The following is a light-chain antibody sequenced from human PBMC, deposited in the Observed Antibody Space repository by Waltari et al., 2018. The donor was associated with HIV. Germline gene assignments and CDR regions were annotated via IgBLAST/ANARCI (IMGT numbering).Light chain of an antibody. J-gene: IGLJ3*02. V-gene: IGLV2-11*01. CDR1: SSDVGPYNS. CDR2: DVS. CDR3: QSYDSSLKWV. Sequence: QSALTQPRSVSGSPGQSVAISCTGTSSDVGPYNSVSWYQQYPGKAPKLMIYDVSKRPSGVPDRFSGSKSGNTASLTISGLQAEDDADYYCQSYDSSLKWVFGGGTKLTVL.